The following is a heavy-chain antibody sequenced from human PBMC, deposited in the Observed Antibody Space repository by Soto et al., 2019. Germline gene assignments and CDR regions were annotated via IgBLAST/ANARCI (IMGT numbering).Heavy chain of an antibody. Sequence: DVQLVESGGDLVXPGRSLRXXCAAXGFTFEDYPMHWVRQPPGKGXXXXXXISWNSENIGYADSVKGRFTISXXNXXXXXXXXXXXXXXXXXALYFCVKDGLTAIFGLVYDGVNVWGRGTMVTVSS. CDR1: GFTFEDYP. CDR3: VKDGLTAIFGLVYDGVNV. J-gene: IGHJ3*01. D-gene: IGHD3-3*01. V-gene: IGHV3-9*01. CDR2: ISWNSENI.